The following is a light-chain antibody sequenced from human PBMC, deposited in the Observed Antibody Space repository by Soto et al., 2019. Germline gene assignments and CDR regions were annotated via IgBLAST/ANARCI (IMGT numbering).Light chain of an antibody. CDR3: QQYKNWPPLT. CDR1: QSVSSD. J-gene: IGKJ5*01. V-gene: IGKV3-15*01. Sequence: ETVMTQSPATLSVSPGERVTLSCRASQSVSSDLAWYQQKPGQAPRLLIYGASTRATDIPARFSGSGSGTEFTLTISSLQSEDFAVYYYQQYKNWPPLTFGQGTRLEIK. CDR2: GAS.